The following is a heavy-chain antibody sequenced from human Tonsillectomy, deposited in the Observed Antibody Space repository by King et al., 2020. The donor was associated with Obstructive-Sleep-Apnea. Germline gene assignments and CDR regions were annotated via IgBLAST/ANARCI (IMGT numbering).Heavy chain of an antibody. CDR1: GFTFKTYA. CDR3: ARALTSIKIGSEYGGNAFDF. V-gene: IGHV3-30*04. D-gene: IGHD4-17*01. J-gene: IGHJ3*01. CDR2: ISYDGSDK. Sequence: QLVQSGGGVVQPGRSLRLSCAASGFTFKTYAMHWVRQAPGKGLEWVAVISYDGSDKFYAGAVEGRFSFSRDNSRNTMYLQMNSLKSEDTGVYYCARALTSIKIGSEYGGNAFDFWGQGKMVTVSS.